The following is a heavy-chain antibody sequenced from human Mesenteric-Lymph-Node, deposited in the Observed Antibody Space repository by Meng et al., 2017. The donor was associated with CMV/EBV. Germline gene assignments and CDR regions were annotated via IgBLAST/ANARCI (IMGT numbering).Heavy chain of an antibody. CDR2: ISGSGGNT. CDR3: ARERSGFWSGYYWGPVDY. D-gene: IGHD3-3*01. Sequence: GESLKISCAASGFTFSSYAMSWVRLAPGKGLEWVSTISGSGGNTNYADSVKGRFTISRDNSKNTLYLQMNSLRAEDTAVYYCARERSGFWSGYYWGPVDYWGQGALVTVSS. J-gene: IGHJ4*02. V-gene: IGHV3-23*01. CDR1: GFTFSSYA.